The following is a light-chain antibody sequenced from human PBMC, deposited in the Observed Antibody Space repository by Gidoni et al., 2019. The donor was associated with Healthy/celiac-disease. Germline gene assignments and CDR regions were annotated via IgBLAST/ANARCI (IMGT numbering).Light chain of an antibody. CDR3: QQRSNWPP. CDR1: QSVSSY. J-gene: IGKJ1*01. CDR2: DAS. Sequence: EIVLTQSPATLSLSPGERATLSCRASQSVSSYLAWYQQKPGQAPRLLIYDASNRATGIPARFGGSGSGTDFTLTISSLEPEDFAVYYCQQRSNWPPFGQGTKVEIK. V-gene: IGKV3-11*01.